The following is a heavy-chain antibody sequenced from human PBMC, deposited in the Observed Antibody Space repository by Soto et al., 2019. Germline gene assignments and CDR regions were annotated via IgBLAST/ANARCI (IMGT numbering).Heavy chain of an antibody. V-gene: IGHV3-74*01. J-gene: IGHJ4*02. CDR1: GFTFSPFW. CDR2: INSDGSRT. Sequence: EVQLVESGGGLVQPGGYLRLSCEASGFTFSPFWMHWVRQAPGKGLVWVSRINSDGSRTNYADSVKGRVTISRDNAKNTLYLQLNSLRPEDTAVYYCARDCEYWGQGTLVTDAS. CDR3: ARDCEY.